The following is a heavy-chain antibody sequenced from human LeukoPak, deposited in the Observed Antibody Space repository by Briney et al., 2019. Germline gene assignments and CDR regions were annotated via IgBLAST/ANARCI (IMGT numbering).Heavy chain of an antibody. CDR2: IPWNSVNR. CDR1: GFTFDNYA. V-gene: IGHV3-9*01. J-gene: IGHJ5*01. CDR3: ARRALYTGSLDF. D-gene: IGHD1-26*01. Sequence: PGGSLRLSCAASGFTFDNYAMHCVRQAPGKGLEWVSGIPWNSVNRDYADSVKGRFTISRDNAKNSLYLEMTSLRAEDTALYYCARRALYTGSLDFWGQGTLVSVSS.